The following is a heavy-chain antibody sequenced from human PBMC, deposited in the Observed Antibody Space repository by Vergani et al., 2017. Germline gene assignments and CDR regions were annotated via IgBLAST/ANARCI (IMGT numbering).Heavy chain of an antibody. CDR1: GYTFTGYY. D-gene: IGHD3-10*01. CDR3: ARDGSYGSGKYYYYYGMDV. CDR2: INPNSGGT. V-gene: IGHV1-2*02. Sequence: QVQLVQSGAEVKKPGASVQVSCKASGYTFTGYYMHWVRQAPGQGLEWMGWINPNSGGTNYAQKFQGRVTMTRDTSISTAYMELSRLRSDDTAVYYCARDGSYGSGKYYYYYGMDVWGQGTTVTVSS. J-gene: IGHJ6*02.